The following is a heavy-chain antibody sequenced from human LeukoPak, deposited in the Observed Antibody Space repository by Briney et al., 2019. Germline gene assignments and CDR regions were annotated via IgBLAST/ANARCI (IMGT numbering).Heavy chain of an antibody. CDR2: IYTSGST. Sequence: PSETLSLTCTVSGGSISSYYWSWIRQPAGKGLEWIGRIYTSGSTNYNPSLKSRVTMSVDTSKNQFSLKLSSVTAADTAVYYCARWLSGTHTLYDSSGYYQAFDIWGQGTMVTVSS. V-gene: IGHV4-4*07. CDR1: GGSISSYY. D-gene: IGHD3-22*01. J-gene: IGHJ3*02. CDR3: ARWLSGTHTLYDSSGYYQAFDI.